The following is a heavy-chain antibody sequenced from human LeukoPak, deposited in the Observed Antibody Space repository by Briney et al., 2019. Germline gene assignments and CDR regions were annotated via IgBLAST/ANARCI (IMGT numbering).Heavy chain of an antibody. CDR2: ISAYNGNT. V-gene: IGHV1-18*01. D-gene: IGHD3-3*01. J-gene: IGHJ4*02. CDR1: GYTFTSYG. Sequence: ASVKVSCTASGYTFTSYGISWVRQAPGQGLEWMGWISAYNGNTNYAQKLQGRVTMTTDTSTSTAYMELRSLRSDDTAVYYCARDFGDYDFWSGYEFAYWGQGTLVTVSS. CDR3: ARDFGDYDFWSGYEFAY.